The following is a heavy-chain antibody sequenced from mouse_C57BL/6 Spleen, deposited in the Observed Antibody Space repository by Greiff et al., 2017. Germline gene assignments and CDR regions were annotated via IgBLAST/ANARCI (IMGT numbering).Heavy chain of an antibody. V-gene: IGHV1-52*01. CDR1: GDTFTSYW. Sequence: QVQLQQPGAELVRPGSSVKLSCKASGDTFTSYWMHWVKQRPIQGLEWIGNIDPSDSETHYNQKFKDKATLTVDKSSSTAYMQLSSLTSEDSAVYYCARASNYVRGAMDYWGQGTSVTVSS. D-gene: IGHD2-5*01. J-gene: IGHJ4*01. CDR3: ARASNYVRGAMDY. CDR2: IDPSDSET.